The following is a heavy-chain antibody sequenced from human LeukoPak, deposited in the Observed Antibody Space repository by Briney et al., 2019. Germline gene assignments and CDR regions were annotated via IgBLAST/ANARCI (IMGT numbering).Heavy chain of an antibody. D-gene: IGHD6-6*01. J-gene: IGHJ4*02. CDR2: IKQDGSQR. Sequence: GGSLRLSCTASGFTFSDYWMTWVRQAPGKGPEWVANIKQDGSQRYYVDSVRGRSTISRDNAKNSLFLQMNGLRAEDTAVYYCARRGGSSSRRSPIDYWGQGTLVTVSS. CDR3: ARRGGSSSRRSPIDY. CDR1: GFTFSDYW. V-gene: IGHV3-7*01.